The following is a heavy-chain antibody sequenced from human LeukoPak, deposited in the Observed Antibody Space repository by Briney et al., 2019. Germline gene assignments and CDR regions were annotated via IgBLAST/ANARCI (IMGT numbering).Heavy chain of an antibody. Sequence: GGSLRLSCSASGFTFSAYAMYWVRQAPGKGLEYVSGISNNGGSSFYADSVKGRFTVSRDNSKNTLYLQMSSLRAEDTAVYYCVKITSVTGGDCWGQGTRLTVSS. D-gene: IGHD1-14*01. CDR3: VKITSVTGGDC. CDR2: ISNNGGSS. CDR1: GFTFSAYA. V-gene: IGHV3-64D*09. J-gene: IGHJ4*02.